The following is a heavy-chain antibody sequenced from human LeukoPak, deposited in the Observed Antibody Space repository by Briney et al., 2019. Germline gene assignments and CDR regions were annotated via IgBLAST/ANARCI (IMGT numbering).Heavy chain of an antibody. V-gene: IGHV3-23*01. Sequence: GGSLRLSCAASGFTFSSYAMSWVRQAPGKGLEWVSAISGSGGSTYYADSVKGRFTISRDNSKRTLYLQMKSLRPEDTAVYYCAKDLDIVVVVAAYFDYWGQGTLVTVSS. D-gene: IGHD2-15*01. J-gene: IGHJ4*02. CDR1: GFTFSSYA. CDR2: ISGSGGST. CDR3: AKDLDIVVVVAAYFDY.